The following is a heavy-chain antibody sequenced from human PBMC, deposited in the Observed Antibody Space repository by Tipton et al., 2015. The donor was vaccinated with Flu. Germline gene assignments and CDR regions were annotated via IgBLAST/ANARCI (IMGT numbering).Heavy chain of an antibody. CDR1: GYTFTGYY. CDR2: INPNSGGT. CDR3: ARDPRPYYDFWSGYYGFDP. D-gene: IGHD3-3*01. V-gene: IGHV1-2*06. J-gene: IGHJ5*02. Sequence: QLVQSGAEVKKPGASVKVSCKASGYTFTGYYMHWVRQAPGQGLEWMGRINPNSGGTNYAQKFQGRVTMTRDTSISTAYMELSRLRSDDTAVYYCARDPRPYYDFWSGYYGFDPRGQGTLVTVSS.